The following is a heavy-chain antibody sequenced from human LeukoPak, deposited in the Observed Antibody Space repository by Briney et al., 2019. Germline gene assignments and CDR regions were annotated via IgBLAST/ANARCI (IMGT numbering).Heavy chain of an antibody. J-gene: IGHJ4*02. V-gene: IGHV3-7*01. D-gene: IGHD1-26*01. CDR2: IKQDGSEK. CDR1: GFSFSTTW. Sequence: GGSLRLSCVASGFSFSTTWMSWVRQAPGKGLEWVANIKQDGSEKYYVDSVKGRFTISRDNAKNSLYLQMNSLRAEDTAVYYCARDPGAADFDYWGQGTLVTVSS. CDR3: ARDPGAADFDY.